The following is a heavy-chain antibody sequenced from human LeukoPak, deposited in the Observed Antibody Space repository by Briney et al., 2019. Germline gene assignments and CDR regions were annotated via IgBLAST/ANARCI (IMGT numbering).Heavy chain of an antibody. V-gene: IGHV3-23*01. J-gene: IGHJ6*03. Sequence: GGSLRLSCAASGFTFSTYAMNWVRQAPGKGLEWVSAIIGNGRRTNYADSVKGRFTISRDNAKNTLYLQMNSLRAEDTAVYYCAKGTLSYYYYMDVWGKGTTVTVSS. CDR1: GFTFSTYA. CDR3: AKGTLSYYYYMDV. CDR2: IIGNGRRT. D-gene: IGHD2/OR15-2a*01.